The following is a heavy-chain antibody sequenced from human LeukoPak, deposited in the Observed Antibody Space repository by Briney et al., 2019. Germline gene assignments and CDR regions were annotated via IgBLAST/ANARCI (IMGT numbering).Heavy chain of an antibody. J-gene: IGHJ4*02. Sequence: SETLSLTCTVSGYSISSGYYWGWIRQPPGKGLEWIGSIYHSGSTYYNPSLKSRVTISVDTSKNQFSLKLSSVTAADTAVYYCASRGSYYYDSSGYYPLPDYWGQGTLVTVSS. V-gene: IGHV4-38-2*02. CDR1: GYSISSGYY. CDR3: ASRGSYYYDSSGYYPLPDY. D-gene: IGHD3-22*01. CDR2: IYHSGST.